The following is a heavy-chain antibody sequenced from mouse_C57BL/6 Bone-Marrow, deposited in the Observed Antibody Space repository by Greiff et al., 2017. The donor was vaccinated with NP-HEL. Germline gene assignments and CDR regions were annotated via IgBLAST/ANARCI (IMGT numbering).Heavy chain of an antibody. CDR3: ILTTVVAPGY. CDR1: GFNIKDDY. CDR2: IDPENGDT. D-gene: IGHD1-1*01. Sequence: VQLQQSGAELVRPGASVKLSCTASGFNIKDDYMHWMKQRPEQGLEWIGWIDPENGDTEYASKFQGKATITADTSSNTAYLQLSSLTSEDTAVYYCILTTVVAPGYWGQGTTLTVSS. V-gene: IGHV14-4*01. J-gene: IGHJ2*01.